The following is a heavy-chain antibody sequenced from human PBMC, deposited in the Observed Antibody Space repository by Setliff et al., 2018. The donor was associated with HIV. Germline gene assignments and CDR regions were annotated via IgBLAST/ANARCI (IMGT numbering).Heavy chain of an antibody. J-gene: IGHJ4*02. CDR1: GGSISGSDYY. CDR2: IYYSGTT. CDR3: ATLGPSGGNFLAY. D-gene: IGHD2-21*02. V-gene: IGHV4-39*07. Sequence: PSETLSLTCTVSGGSISGSDYYWAWIRQPPGKGLEWIGSIYYSGTTYYNPSLKSRVTISLDTSKMQFSLHLTSVTAADTAVYYCATLGPSGGNFLAYWGQGTLVTVSS.